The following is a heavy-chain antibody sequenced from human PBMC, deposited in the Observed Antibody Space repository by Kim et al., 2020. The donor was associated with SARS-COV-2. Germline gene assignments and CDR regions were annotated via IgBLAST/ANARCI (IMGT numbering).Heavy chain of an antibody. CDR1: GGSISSSSYY. V-gene: IGHV4-39*01. CDR2: IYYSGST. D-gene: IGHD5-12*01. J-gene: IGHJ4*02. CDR3: ARRPLSGYGEYYFDY. Sequence: SETLSLTCTVSGGSISSSSYYWGWIRQPPGKGREWIGSIYYSGSTYYNPSLKSRVTISVDTSKNQFSLKLSSVTAADTAVYYCARRPLSGYGEYYFDYWGQGTLVTVSS.